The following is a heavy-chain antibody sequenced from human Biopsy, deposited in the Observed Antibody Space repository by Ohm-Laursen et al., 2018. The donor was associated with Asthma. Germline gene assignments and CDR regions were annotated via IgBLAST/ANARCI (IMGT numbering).Heavy chain of an antibody. D-gene: IGHD3-22*01. CDR3: ARQSGQDYGDSSGFDI. J-gene: IGHJ3*02. CDR1: GFVFSQCG. V-gene: IGHV3-30*03. Sequence: SLRLSCTASGFVFSQCGMHWVRQGPGKGLEWVALVSSDGHNKYYEDSVKGRFTISRDNSRNRLYLQINRLTVEDPAVYFCARQSGQDYGDSSGFDIWGQGTKVADSS. CDR2: VSSDGHNK.